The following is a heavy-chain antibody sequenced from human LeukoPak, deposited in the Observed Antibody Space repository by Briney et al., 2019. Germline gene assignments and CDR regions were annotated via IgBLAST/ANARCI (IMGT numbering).Heavy chain of an antibody. J-gene: IGHJ6*02. Sequence: GGSLRLSCAASGLTFDDYGMSWVRQAPGKGLEWGSGINWNGGSTGYEDSVKGRFTISRDNAKNSLYLQMNSLRAEDTALYHCARDGIAAAGSYYYYGMDVWGQGTTVTVSS. V-gene: IGHV3-20*01. CDR3: ARDGIAAAGSYYYYGMDV. CDR2: INWNGGST. D-gene: IGHD6-13*01. CDR1: GLTFDDYG.